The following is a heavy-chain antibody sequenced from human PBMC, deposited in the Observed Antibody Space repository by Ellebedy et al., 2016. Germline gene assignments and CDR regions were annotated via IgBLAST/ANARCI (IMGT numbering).Heavy chain of an antibody. CDR1: GGSISSSSYY. V-gene: IGHV4-39*01. Sequence: SETLSLTCTVSGGSISSSSYYWGWIRQPPGKGLEWIGSIYYSGSIYYNPSLKSRVTISVDTSKNQFSLKLSSVTAADTAVYYCARREYSSGWVLRGFDYWGQGTLVTVSS. CDR2: IYYSGSI. J-gene: IGHJ4*02. D-gene: IGHD6-19*01. CDR3: ARREYSSGWVLRGFDY.